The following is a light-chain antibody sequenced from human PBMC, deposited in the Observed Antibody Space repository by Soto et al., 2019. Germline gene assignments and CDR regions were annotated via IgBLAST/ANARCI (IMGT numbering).Light chain of an antibody. J-gene: IGLJ2*01. CDR2: RDS. CDR3: QVWDSGPYVV. CDR1: NIGSKN. Sequence: SYELTQPLSVSVALGQTARITCGGNNIGSKNVHWYQQKPGQAPVLVIYRDSNRPSGIPERFSGSNSGNTATLTISRAQAGDEADYYCQVWDSGPYVVFGGGTKLTVL. V-gene: IGLV3-9*01.